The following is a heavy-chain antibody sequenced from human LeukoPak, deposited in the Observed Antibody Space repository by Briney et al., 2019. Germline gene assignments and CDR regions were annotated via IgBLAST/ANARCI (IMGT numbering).Heavy chain of an antibody. CDR2: INWNGGST. J-gene: IGHJ5*02. CDR1: GFTFDDYG. CDR3: ARLNSSSWYWWFDP. Sequence: GGSLRLSCAASGFTFDDYGMSWVCQAPGKGLEWVSGINWNGGSTGYADSVKGRFTISRDNAKNSLYLQMNSLRAEDTALYYCARLNSSSWYWWFDPWGQGTLVTVSS. D-gene: IGHD6-13*01. V-gene: IGHV3-20*04.